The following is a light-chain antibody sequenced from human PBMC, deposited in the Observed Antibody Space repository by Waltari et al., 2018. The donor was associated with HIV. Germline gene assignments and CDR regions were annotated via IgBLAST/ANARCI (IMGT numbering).Light chain of an antibody. CDR3: QAWDSGTGV. CDR2: QDD. CDR1: KLDDKY. Sequence: SYELTQPPSVSVSPGQAATITCSGDKLDDKYVCWYQQKPGRSPVLFIYQDDKRRSGIPDRFSGSSSGNTATLTISGTQTMDEADYYCQAWDSGTGVFGTGTTVTVL. V-gene: IGLV3-1*01. J-gene: IGLJ1*01.